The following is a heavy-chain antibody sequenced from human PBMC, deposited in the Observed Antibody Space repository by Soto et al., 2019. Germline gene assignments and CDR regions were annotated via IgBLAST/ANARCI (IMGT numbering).Heavy chain of an antibody. J-gene: IGHJ6*02. V-gene: IGHV1-18*04. Sequence: ASVKVSCKASGYTFTSYGISWVRQAPGQGLEWMGWISAYNGNTNYAQKLQGRVTMTTDTSTSTAYMELSSLRSADTAVYYCARGLAVVVPAANNYYYYGMDVWGQGTTVTVSS. CDR1: GYTFTSYG. CDR3: ARGLAVVVPAANNYYYYGMDV. CDR2: ISAYNGNT. D-gene: IGHD2-2*01.